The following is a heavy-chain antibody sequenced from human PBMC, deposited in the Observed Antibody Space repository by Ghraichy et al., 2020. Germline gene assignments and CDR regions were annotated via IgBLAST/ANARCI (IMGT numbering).Heavy chain of an antibody. D-gene: IGHD1-26*01. CDR2: IKRDGSEK. CDR1: GFTSSNYW. V-gene: IGHV3-7*03. J-gene: IGHJ3*02. Sequence: GGSLRLSCEASGFTSSNYWMSWVRQAPGKGLEWVANIKRDGSEKYYVGSVEGRFTIFRDNAKNSLYLQMNSLRAEDTAVYYCARVGGSYLSDAFDIWGHGTMVTVSS. CDR3: ARVGGSYLSDAFDI.